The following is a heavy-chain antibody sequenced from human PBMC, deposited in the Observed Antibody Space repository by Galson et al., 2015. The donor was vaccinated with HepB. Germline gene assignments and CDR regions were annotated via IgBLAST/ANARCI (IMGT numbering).Heavy chain of an antibody. Sequence: SVKVSCKASGYTFTSYGISWVRQAPGQGLEWMGWISAYNGNTNYAQKFQGRVTITADESTSTAYMELSSLRSEDTAVYYCARVVPAALHHNYYYYYGMDVWGQGTTVTVSS. V-gene: IGHV1-18*04. D-gene: IGHD2-2*01. CDR1: GYTFTSYG. CDR3: ARVVPAALHHNYYYYYGMDV. CDR2: ISAYNGNT. J-gene: IGHJ6*02.